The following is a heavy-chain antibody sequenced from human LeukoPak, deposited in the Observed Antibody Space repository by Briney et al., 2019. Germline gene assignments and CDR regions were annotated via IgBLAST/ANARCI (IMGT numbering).Heavy chain of an antibody. J-gene: IGHJ4*02. Sequence: SETLSLTCAVSGVSISSYHWSWIRLPVGKGLEWIGRFHITESTNYNPSLKSRVTMSIDTSKNQFSLRLSSVTAADTAVYYCARDGLYSYGYSYFDYWGQGTLVTVFS. CDR3: ARDGLYSYGYSYFDY. CDR2: FHITEST. V-gene: IGHV4-4*07. CDR1: GVSISSYH. D-gene: IGHD5-18*01.